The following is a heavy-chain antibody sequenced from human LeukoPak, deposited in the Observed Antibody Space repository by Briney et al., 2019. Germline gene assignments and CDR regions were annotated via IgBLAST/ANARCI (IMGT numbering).Heavy chain of an antibody. D-gene: IGHD5-18*01. Sequence: SVKVSCKASGGTFSSYAISWVRQAPGQGLEWMGGIIPIFGTANYAQKFQGRVTITTDESTSTAYMELSSLRSEDTAVYYRARLFRGYSYGYTGTFDYWGQGTLVTVSS. V-gene: IGHV1-69*05. J-gene: IGHJ4*02. CDR1: GGTFSSYA. CDR2: IIPIFGTA. CDR3: ARLFRGYSYGYTGTFDY.